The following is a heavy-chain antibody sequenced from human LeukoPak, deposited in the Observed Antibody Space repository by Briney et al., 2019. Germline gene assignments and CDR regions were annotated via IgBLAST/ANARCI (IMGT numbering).Heavy chain of an antibody. CDR3: ARYRAAVGFDY. CDR2: ISGSGGST. V-gene: IGHV3-23*01. Sequence: SLRLSCAASGFTFSSYAMSWVRQAPGKGLEWVSAISGSGGSTYYADSVKGRFTISRDNSKNTLYLQMNSLRAEDMAVYYCARYRAAVGFDYWGQGTLVTVSS. CDR1: GFTFSSYA. J-gene: IGHJ4*02. D-gene: IGHD6-13*01.